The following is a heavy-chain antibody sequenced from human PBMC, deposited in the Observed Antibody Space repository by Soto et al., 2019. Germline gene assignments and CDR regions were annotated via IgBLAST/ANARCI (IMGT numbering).Heavy chain of an antibody. D-gene: IGHD6-19*01. V-gene: IGHV3-7*05. J-gene: IGHJ4*02. CDR3: ARQYSSGWYGPFDY. Sequence: GGSLRLSCAASGFTFSSYWMSWVRQAPGKGLEWVANIKQDGSEKYYVDSVKGRFTISRDNAKNSLYLQMNSLRAEDTAVYYCARQYSSGWYGPFDYWGQGTLVTVSS. CDR2: IKQDGSEK. CDR1: GFTFSSYW.